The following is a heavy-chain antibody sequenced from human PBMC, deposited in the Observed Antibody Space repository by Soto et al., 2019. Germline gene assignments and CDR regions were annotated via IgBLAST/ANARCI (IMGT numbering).Heavy chain of an antibody. CDR2: IYYSGST. CDR3: ARFPATYYDFWSGYFPPDAFDI. V-gene: IGHV4-59*12. J-gene: IGHJ3*02. D-gene: IGHD3-3*01. CDR1: GGSISSYY. Sequence: PSETLSLTCTVSGGSISSYYWSWIRQPPGKGLEWIGYIYYSGSTNYNPSLKSRVTISVDTSKNQFSLKLSSVTAADTAVYYCARFPATYYDFWSGYFPPDAFDIWGQGTMVTVSS.